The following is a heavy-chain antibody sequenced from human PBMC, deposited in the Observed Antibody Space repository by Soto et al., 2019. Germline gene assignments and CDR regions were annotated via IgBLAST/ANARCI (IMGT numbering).Heavy chain of an antibody. J-gene: IGHJ4*02. CDR3: ARGRWYSSVQIAY. CDR1: GYTFTSYN. D-gene: IGHD6-19*01. CDR2: MNPNSGNT. Sequence: QVQLVQSGAEVKKPGASVKVSCKASGYTFTSYNINWVRLATGQGLEWMGWMNPNSGNTGYAQKFQDRVTMTSDNSSSTAYMELSGLRSEYTAVYYRARGRWYSSVQIAYWGQGTLVTVSS. V-gene: IGHV1-8*01.